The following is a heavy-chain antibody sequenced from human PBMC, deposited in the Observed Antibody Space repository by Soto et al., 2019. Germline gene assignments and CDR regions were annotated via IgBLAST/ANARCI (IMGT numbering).Heavy chain of an antibody. CDR3: ARVRITGTAQYYYYGMDV. D-gene: IGHD1-7*01. CDR2: ISAYNGNT. V-gene: IGHV1-18*01. CDR1: GYTFSSYG. Sequence: QVQLVQSGAEVKKPGASVKVSCKASGYTFSSYGISWVRQAPGQGLEWMGWISAYNGNTNYAQKLQGRVTMTTDTSTSTAYMELRSLRSDDTAVYYCARVRITGTAQYYYYGMDVWGQGTTVTVSS. J-gene: IGHJ6*02.